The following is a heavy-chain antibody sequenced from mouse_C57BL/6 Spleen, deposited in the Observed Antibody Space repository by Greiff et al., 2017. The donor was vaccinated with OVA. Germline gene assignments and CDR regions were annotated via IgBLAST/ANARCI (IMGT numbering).Heavy chain of an antibody. CDR1: GFTFTDYY. D-gene: IGHD3-2*02. CDR3: ARSRDSSGYAWFAY. CDR2: IRNKANGYTT. V-gene: IGHV7-3*01. J-gene: IGHJ3*01. Sequence: DVQLQESGGGLVQPGGSLSLSCAASGFTFTDYYMSWVRQPPGKALEWLGFIRNKANGYTTEYSASVKGRFTISRDNSQSILYLQMNALRAEDSATYYCARSRDSSGYAWFAYWGQGTLVTVSA.